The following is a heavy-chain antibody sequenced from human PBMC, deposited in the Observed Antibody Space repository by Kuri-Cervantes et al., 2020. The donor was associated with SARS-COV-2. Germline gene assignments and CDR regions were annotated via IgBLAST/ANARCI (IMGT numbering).Heavy chain of an antibody. D-gene: IGHD6-19*01. CDR2: ISGSGGST. CDR1: GFTFSSYA. CDR3: AREAVAGSNWFDP. J-gene: IGHJ5*02. V-gene: IGHV3-23*01. Sequence: GESLKISCAASGFTFSSYAMSWVRQAPGKGLEWVSAISGSGGSTYYPGSVKGRFTISRENAKNSLYLQMNSLRAGDTAVYYCAREAVAGSNWFDPWGQGTLVTVSS.